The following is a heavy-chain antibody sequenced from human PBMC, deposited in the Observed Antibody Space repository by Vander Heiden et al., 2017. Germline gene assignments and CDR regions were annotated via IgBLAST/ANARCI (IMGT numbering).Heavy chain of an antibody. V-gene: IGHV1-46*01. Sequence: QVQLVQSGAEGKKPGASVKASCKASGYTFTSYYMHWVRQAPGQGLEWMGIINPSGGSTSYAQKFQGRVTMTRDTSTSTVYMELSSLRSEDTAVYYCARRTFTFGGVTAFDIWGQGTMVTVSS. CDR3: ARRTFTFGGVTAFDI. D-gene: IGHD3-16*01. CDR1: GYTFTSYY. CDR2: INPSGGST. J-gene: IGHJ3*02.